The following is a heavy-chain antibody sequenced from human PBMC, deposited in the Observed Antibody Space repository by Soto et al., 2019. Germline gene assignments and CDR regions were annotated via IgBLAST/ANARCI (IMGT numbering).Heavy chain of an antibody. V-gene: IGHV3-33*01. J-gene: IGHJ4*02. CDR2: IWYDGNKK. CDR3: AREYDSSAYYG. CDR1: GFTFSSYD. Sequence: QVQLVESGGGVVQPGRSLRLSCEASGFTFSSYDMHWVRQAPGKGLEWVAVIWYDGNKKFYADSVKGRFTISRDNSKNTLYLQMNSLRVEDTAVYYCAREYDSSAYYGWGQGTLVTVSS. D-gene: IGHD3-22*01.